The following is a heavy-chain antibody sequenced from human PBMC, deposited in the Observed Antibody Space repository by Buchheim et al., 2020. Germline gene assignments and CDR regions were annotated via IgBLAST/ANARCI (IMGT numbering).Heavy chain of an antibody. D-gene: IGHD3-10*01. CDR3: ARGRFDVRYYGSGSYFPV. CDR2: INHSGST. V-gene: IGHV4-34*01. CDR1: GGSFSGYY. Sequence: QVQLQQWGAGLLKPSETLSLTCAVYGGSFSGYYWSWIRQPPGKGLEWIGEINHSGSTNYNPSLKSRVTISVDTSKNQFSLKPSSVTAADTAVYYCARGRFDVRYYGSGSYFPVWGQGTL. J-gene: IGHJ4*02.